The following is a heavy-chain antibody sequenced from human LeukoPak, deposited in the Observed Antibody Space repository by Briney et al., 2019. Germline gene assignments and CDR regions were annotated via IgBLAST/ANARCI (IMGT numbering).Heavy chain of an antibody. D-gene: IGHD3-22*01. J-gene: IGHJ4*02. CDR1: GGTFSSYA. V-gene: IGHV1-69*13. Sequence: GASVKVSCKASGGTFSSYAISWVRQAPGQGLEWVGGIIPIFGTANYAQKFQGRVTITADESTSTAYMELSSLRSEDTAVYYCARSRYYYDSSGYYDLDYWGQGTLVTVSS. CDR2: IIPIFGTA. CDR3: ARSRYYYDSSGYYDLDY.